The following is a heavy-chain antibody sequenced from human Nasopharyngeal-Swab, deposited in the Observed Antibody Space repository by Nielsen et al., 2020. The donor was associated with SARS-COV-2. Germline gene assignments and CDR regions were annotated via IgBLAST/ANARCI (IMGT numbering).Heavy chain of an antibody. J-gene: IGHJ6*03. D-gene: IGHD6-6*01. Sequence: SETLSLTCTVSGGSISSYYWSWIRQPPGKGLEWIGYIYYSGSTNYNPSLKSRVTISVDTSKNQFSLKLSSVTAADTAVYYCARVYSSSSWVGLRYYYYYMDVWGKGTTVTVSS. V-gene: IGHV4-59*01. CDR2: IYYSGST. CDR3: ARVYSSSSWVGLRYYYYYMDV. CDR1: GGSISSYY.